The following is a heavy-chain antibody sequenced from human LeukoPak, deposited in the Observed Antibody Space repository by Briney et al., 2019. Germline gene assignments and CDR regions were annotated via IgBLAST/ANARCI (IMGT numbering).Heavy chain of an antibody. CDR2: INHSGST. Sequence: PSETLSLTCAVYGGAFSGYYWSWIRQPPGKGLEWIGEINHSGSTNYNPSLKSRVTISVDTSKNQFSLKLSSVTAADTAVYYCARGWGSSSRLSYFDYWGQGTLVTVSS. D-gene: IGHD6-6*01. V-gene: IGHV4-34*01. CDR1: GGAFSGYY. J-gene: IGHJ4*02. CDR3: ARGWGSSSRLSYFDY.